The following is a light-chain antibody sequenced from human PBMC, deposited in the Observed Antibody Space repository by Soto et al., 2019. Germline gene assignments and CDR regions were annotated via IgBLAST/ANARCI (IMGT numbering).Light chain of an antibody. CDR3: GSFIKTITVI. CDR1: SSDVGANNY. CDR2: DVS. Sequence: QSALTQPASVSGSPGQSINISCTGTSSDVGANNYVSWYQQHPGKAPKVIIYDVSNRPSGVSDRFSGSKSGNTASLTVSGLQAEDEADYYCGSFIKTITVIFGGGTKLTVL. J-gene: IGLJ2*01. V-gene: IGLV2-14*01.